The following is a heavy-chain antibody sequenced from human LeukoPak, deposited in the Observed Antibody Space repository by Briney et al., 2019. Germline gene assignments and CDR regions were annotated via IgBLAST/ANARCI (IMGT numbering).Heavy chain of an antibody. Sequence: GGSLRLSCAASGFTVNSNYMSWVRQAPGKGLEWVSAISGSGGSTYYADSVKGRFTISRDNSKNTLYLQMNSLRAEDTAVYYCAKAPPLKERITMVRGGPLIDYWGQGTLVTVSS. D-gene: IGHD3-10*01. CDR2: ISGSGGST. CDR1: GFTVNSNY. J-gene: IGHJ4*02. V-gene: IGHV3-23*01. CDR3: AKAPPLKERITMVRGGPLIDY.